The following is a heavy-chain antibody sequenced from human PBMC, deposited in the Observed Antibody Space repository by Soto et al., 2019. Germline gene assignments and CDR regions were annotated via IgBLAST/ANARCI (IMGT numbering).Heavy chain of an antibody. D-gene: IGHD6-6*01. Sequence: QVQLVESGGGLVQPGRSLRLSCAASGFTFSSYVMHWVRQAPGKGLEWVAVIWYDGSNKYYADSVKGRFTITRDNAKNTTYLQMNSLRAEDTAVYSCARDGSSGYYDYWGQGTLVTVSS. V-gene: IGHV3-33*01. CDR2: IWYDGSNK. CDR3: ARDGSSGYYDY. CDR1: GFTFSSYV. J-gene: IGHJ4*02.